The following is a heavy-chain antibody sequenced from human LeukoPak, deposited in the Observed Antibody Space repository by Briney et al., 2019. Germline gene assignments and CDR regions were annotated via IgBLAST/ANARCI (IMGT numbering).Heavy chain of an antibody. D-gene: IGHD2-2*01. V-gene: IGHV3-74*01. J-gene: IGHJ4*02. CDR3: ARDSSSLSY. Sequence: GGSLRLSCAASGFTFSSYWMHWVRQDPGKGLVWVSRINTDGSSTSYADSVKGRFTVTRDNAKNTLYLQINSLRAEDKAVYYCARDSSSLSYWGQGTLVTVSS. CDR1: GFTFSSYW. CDR2: INTDGSST.